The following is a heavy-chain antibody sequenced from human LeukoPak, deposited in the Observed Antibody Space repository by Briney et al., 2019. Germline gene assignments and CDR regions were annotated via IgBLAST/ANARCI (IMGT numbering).Heavy chain of an antibody. CDR1: GFSVSSNY. J-gene: IGHJ4*02. CDR3: ARDLKASPSHYYDSSGSAFDY. D-gene: IGHD3-22*01. CDR2: LYIGGST. Sequence: PGGSLRLSCAASGFSVSSNYINWVRQAPGKGLEWVSILYIGGSTYYADSVKGRFTISRDNAKNSLYLQMNSLRAEDTAVYYCARDLKASPSHYYDSSGSAFDYWGQGTLVTVSS. V-gene: IGHV3-53*01.